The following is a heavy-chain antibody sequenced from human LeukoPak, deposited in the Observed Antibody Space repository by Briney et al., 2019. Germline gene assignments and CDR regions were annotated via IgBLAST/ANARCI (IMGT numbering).Heavy chain of an antibody. CDR3: AKVLKRLLYGGAGDLEFDY. J-gene: IGHJ4*02. CDR1: GFTFSSYA. D-gene: IGHD3-3*01. CDR2: ISYDGSNK. Sequence: GGSLRLCCAASGFTFSSYAMHWVRQAPGKGLEWVAVISYDGSNKYYADSVKGRFTISRDNSKNTLYLQMNSLRAEDTAVYYCAKVLKRLLYGGAGDLEFDYWGQGTLVTVSS. V-gene: IGHV3-30*04.